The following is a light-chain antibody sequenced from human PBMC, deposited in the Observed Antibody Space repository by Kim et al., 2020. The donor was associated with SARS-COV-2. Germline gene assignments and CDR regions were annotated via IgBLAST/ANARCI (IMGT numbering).Light chain of an antibody. Sequence: LPGAPSKGSVTTTQFPFLFQQTPRQAPKTRIYDTHNKLTWTPARFSRSLRGGKAALTLSGAQPEDEAVYYCLLSFSGLVVFGGGTQLTVL. CDR2: DTH. J-gene: IGLJ3*02. V-gene: IGLV7-46*01. CDR1: KGSVTTTQF. CDR3: LLSFSGLVV.